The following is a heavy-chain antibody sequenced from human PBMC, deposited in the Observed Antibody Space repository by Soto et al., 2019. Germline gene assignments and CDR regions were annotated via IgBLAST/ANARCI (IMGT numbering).Heavy chain of an antibody. V-gene: IGHV4-59*01. Sequence: PSETLSLTCTVSGDSINRYWSWIWQPPGKGLEWIGYIFYSGATNYNPSLKRRVTISIDTSKKQFSLELSSVTAADTAVYYCARSISWDPWFDPWGQGTLVTVSS. CDR2: IFYSGAT. CDR1: GDSINRY. D-gene: IGHD2-21*01. J-gene: IGHJ5*02. CDR3: ARSISWDPWFDP.